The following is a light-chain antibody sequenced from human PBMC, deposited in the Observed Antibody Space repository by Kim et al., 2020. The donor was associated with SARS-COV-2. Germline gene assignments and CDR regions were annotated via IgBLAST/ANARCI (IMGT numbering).Light chain of an antibody. CDR1: QNVSSSY. CDR2: GAS. CDR3: QQYGSSPWT. J-gene: IGKJ1*01. Sequence: SPGESATLPCRARQNVSSSYLAWYQQKPGQAPKLLIYGASSRATGIPDRFSGSGSGTDFTLTISRLEPEDFAVYYCQQYGSSPWTFGQGTKVDIK. V-gene: IGKV3-20*01.